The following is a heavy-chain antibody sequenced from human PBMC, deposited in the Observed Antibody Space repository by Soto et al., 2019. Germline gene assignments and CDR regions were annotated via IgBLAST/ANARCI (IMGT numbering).Heavy chain of an antibody. D-gene: IGHD6-13*01. CDR2: IIPIFGTA. CDR1: GGTFSSYA. Sequence: SVEVSCKASGGTFSSYAISWVRQAPGQGLEWMGGIIPIFGTANYAQKFQGRVTITADKSTSTAYMELSSLRSEDTAVYYCASEFIAAAGTNWFDPWGQGTLVTVSS. CDR3: ASEFIAAAGTNWFDP. J-gene: IGHJ5*02. V-gene: IGHV1-69*06.